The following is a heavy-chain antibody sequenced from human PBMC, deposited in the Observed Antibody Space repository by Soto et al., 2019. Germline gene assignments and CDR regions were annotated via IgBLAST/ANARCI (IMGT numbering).Heavy chain of an antibody. CDR2: INPNSGGT. D-gene: IGHD1-26*01. Sequence: ASVEVSCRASGYTFTGYYMHWVRQAPGQGLEWMGWINPNSGGTNYAQKFQGRVTMTRDTSISTAYMELSRLRSDDTAVYYCARRGRGATPFDYWGQGTLVTVSS. CDR3: ARRGRGATPFDY. V-gene: IGHV1-2*02. CDR1: GYTFTGYY. J-gene: IGHJ4*02.